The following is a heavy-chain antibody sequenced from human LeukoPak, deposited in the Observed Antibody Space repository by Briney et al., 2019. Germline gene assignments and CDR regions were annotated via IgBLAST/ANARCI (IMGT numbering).Heavy chain of an antibody. CDR1: GFTFNSYS. J-gene: IGHJ4*02. Sequence: GGSLRLSCAASGFTFNSYSMSWVRQAPGKGLEWVSYISHTSESTYYADSVRGRFSISRDDAKSSLYLQMNSLRDEDTAVYYCARDGAVAGPYYFDYWGQGTLVTVSS. CDR2: ISHTSEST. CDR3: ARDGAVAGPYYFDY. V-gene: IGHV3-48*02. D-gene: IGHD6-19*01.